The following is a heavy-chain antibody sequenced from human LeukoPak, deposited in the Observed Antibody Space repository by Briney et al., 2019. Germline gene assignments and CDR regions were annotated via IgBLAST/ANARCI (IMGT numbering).Heavy chain of an antibody. CDR2: FDPEDGET. J-gene: IGHJ3*02. CDR1: GYTLTELS. Sequence: GASVKVSCKVSGYTLTELSMHWVRQAPGKGLELMGGFDPEDGETIYAQKFQGRVTMTEDTSTDTAYMELSSLRSEDTAVYYCETYYYDSSGYYRDAFDIWGQGTMVTVSS. CDR3: ETYYYDSSGYYRDAFDI. V-gene: IGHV1-24*01. D-gene: IGHD3-22*01.